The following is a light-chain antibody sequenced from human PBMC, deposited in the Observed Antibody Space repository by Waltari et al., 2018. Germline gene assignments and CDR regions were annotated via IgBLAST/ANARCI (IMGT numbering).Light chain of an antibody. CDR1: QSVFTY. V-gene: IGKV3-11*01. Sequence: EIRFKPSPGPPSFSPGERATPSCRASQSVFTYLAWYQHKPGQAPRLLIFGASNRATGIPARFSGSGSGTDFTLTISSLEPEDFAVYYCHQRHSWPITFGQGTRLEIK. CDR2: GAS. CDR3: HQRHSWPIT. J-gene: IGKJ5*01.